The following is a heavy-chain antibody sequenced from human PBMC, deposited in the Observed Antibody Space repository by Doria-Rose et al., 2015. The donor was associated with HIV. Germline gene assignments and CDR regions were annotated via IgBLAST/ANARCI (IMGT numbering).Heavy chain of an antibody. D-gene: IGHD6-13*01. CDR1: GVSLSSPGMG. Sequence: SGPVLVKPTETLTLTCTVSGVSLSSPGMGVSWIRQPPGKALEWLANIFSDDERSYKTPLKSRLTISRGTSKSQVVLTMTDMDPVGTATYYCARIKSSRWYHKYYFDFWGQGTLVIVSA. J-gene: IGHJ4*02. V-gene: IGHV2-26*01. CDR3: ARIKSSRWYHKYYFDF. CDR2: IFSDDER.